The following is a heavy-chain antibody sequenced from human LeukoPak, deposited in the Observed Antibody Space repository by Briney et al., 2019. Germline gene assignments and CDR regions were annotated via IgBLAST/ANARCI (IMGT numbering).Heavy chain of an antibody. CDR1: GYTFTTYW. D-gene: IGHD1-26*01. CDR2: IYPGDSDP. J-gene: IGHJ1*01. V-gene: IGHV5-51*01. Sequence: GESLKISCKGSGYTFTTYWIGWVRQMPGKGLEWMGIIYPGDSDPRYSPSFQGQVTISADTSISTAYLQWRSLKASDTAMYYCASRGGKSYFHTWGQGTLVTVSS. CDR3: ASRGGKSYFHT.